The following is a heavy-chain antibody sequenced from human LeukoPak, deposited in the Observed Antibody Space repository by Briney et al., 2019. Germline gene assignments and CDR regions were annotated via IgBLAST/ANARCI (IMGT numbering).Heavy chain of an antibody. CDR3: ARHTHVVVPAALDY. CDR2: IYYSGST. D-gene: IGHD2-2*01. Sequence: SETLSLTCTVSGGSISSSSYYWGRIRQPPGKGLEWNGRIYYSGSTYYHPSLKSRVTISVDTSKNQFTLKLSSVTAADTAVYYCARHTHVVVPAALDYWGQGTPVTVSS. CDR1: GGSISSSSYY. V-gene: IGHV4-39*01. J-gene: IGHJ4*02.